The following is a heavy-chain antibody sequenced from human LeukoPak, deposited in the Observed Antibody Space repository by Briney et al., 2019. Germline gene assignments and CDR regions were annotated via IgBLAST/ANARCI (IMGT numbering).Heavy chain of an antibody. CDR3: ATETEH. CDR1: GYSFTTYG. J-gene: IGHJ4*02. V-gene: IGHV1-18*01. Sequence: GASVKVSCKASGYSFTTYGISWVRQAPGQGLEWMGWISAYNGNTNYAQKLQGRVTMTTDTSTSTAYMELSSLRSEDTAVYYCATETEHWGQGTLVTVSS. CDR2: ISAYNGNT.